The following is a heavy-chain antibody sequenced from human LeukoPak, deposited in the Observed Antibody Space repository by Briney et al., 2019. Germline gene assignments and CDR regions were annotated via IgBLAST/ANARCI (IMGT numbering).Heavy chain of an antibody. D-gene: IGHD2-2*01. CDR1: GFTFSSYG. CDR2: IRYDGSNK. Sequence: PGGSLRLSCAASGFTFSSYGMHWVRQAPGKGLEWVAFIRYDGSNKYYADSVKGRFTISRDNSKNTLYLQMNSLRAEDTAVYYCAKDMVGYCSSTSCYGIGARWFDPWGQGTLVTVSS. CDR3: AKDMVGYCSSTSCYGIGARWFDP. J-gene: IGHJ5*02. V-gene: IGHV3-30*02.